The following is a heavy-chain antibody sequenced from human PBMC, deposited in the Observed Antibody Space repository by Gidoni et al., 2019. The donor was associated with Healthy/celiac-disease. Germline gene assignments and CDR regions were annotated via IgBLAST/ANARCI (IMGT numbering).Heavy chain of an antibody. CDR3: VKTHYDILTGYYDY. J-gene: IGHJ4*02. CDR2: ISSNGGST. V-gene: IGHV3-64D*06. Sequence: EVQLVESGGGLVQPGGSLRLACSAAGFTFSSYAMHWVRQAPGKGLEYVSAISSNGGSTYYADSVKGRFTISRDNSKNTLYLQMSSLRAEDTAVYYCVKTHYDILTGYYDYWGQGTLVTVSS. D-gene: IGHD3-9*01. CDR1: GFTFSSYA.